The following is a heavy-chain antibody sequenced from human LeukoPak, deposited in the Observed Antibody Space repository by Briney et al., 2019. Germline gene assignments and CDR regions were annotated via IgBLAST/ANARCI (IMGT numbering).Heavy chain of an antibody. V-gene: IGHV1-2*06. CDR2: INPNSGVT. CDR1: GYTFICYS. J-gene: IGHJ5*01. D-gene: IGHD1-20*01. CDR3: ARDASNWSAFDS. Sequence: GASVKVSCKASGYTFICYSMHWVRQAPGQGLEWMGRINPNSGVTYYAQKFQGRVTMTSDTSITTAYMELSSLTSDDTATYYCARDASNWSAFDSWGQGTLVIVSS.